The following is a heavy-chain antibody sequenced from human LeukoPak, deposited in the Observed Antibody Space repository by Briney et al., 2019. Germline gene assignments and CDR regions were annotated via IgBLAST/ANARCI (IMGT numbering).Heavy chain of an antibody. V-gene: IGHV3-9*01. Sequence: GRSLRLSCAASGFTFDDYAMHWVRQAPGKGLEWVSGISWNSGSIGYADSVKGRFTISRDNAKNSLYLQMNSLRAEDTALYYCAKGPLTFGVVIIGGPLDYWGQGTLVTVSS. CDR3: AKGPLTFGVVIIGGPLDY. CDR2: ISWNSGSI. J-gene: IGHJ4*02. D-gene: IGHD3-3*01. CDR1: GFTFDDYA.